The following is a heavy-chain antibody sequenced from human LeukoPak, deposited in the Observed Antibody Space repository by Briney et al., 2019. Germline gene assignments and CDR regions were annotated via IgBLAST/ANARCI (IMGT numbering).Heavy chain of an antibody. V-gene: IGHV4-39*01. CDR2: IYYSGST. Sequence: SETLSLTCTVSGGSISSSSYYWGWIRQPPGKGLEWIGSIYYSGSTYYNPSLKSRVTISVDTSKNQFSLKLSSVTAADTAVYYCAGLRHHLFTIFGVAIINWFDPWGQGTLVTVSS. J-gene: IGHJ5*02. CDR3: AGLRHHLFTIFGVAIINWFDP. D-gene: IGHD3-3*01. CDR1: GGSISSSSYY.